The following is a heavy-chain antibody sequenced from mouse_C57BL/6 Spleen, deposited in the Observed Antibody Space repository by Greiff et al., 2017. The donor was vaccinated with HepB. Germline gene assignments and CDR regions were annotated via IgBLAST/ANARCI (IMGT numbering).Heavy chain of an antibody. Sequence: VQLQQSGAELVRPGASVTLSCKASGYTFTDYEMHWVKQTPVHGLEWIGAIDPETGGTAYNQKFKGKAILTADKSSSTAYMELRSLTSEDSAVYYWTVLDSSGSHFDYWGQGTTLTVSS. CDR2: IDPETGGT. V-gene: IGHV1-15*01. CDR1: GYTFTDYE. CDR3: TVLDSSGSHFDY. J-gene: IGHJ2*01. D-gene: IGHD3-2*02.